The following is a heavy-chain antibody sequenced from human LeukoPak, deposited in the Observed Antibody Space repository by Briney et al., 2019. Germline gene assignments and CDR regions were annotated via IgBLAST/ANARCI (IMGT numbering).Heavy chain of an antibody. J-gene: IGHJ6*04. D-gene: IGHD2-2*01. CDR2: IKEDRSEK. CDR1: GFIFSSYW. Sequence: GGSLRPSCAASGFIFSSYWMSWVRQAPGKGLEWVANIKEDRSEKYYVDSVKGRFTISRDNAKNSLYLQTNSLRAEDTAVYYCARRALRYCSSTSCPAQYYGVDVWGKGTTVTVSS. CDR3: ARRALRYCSSTSCPAQYYGVDV. V-gene: IGHV3-7*03.